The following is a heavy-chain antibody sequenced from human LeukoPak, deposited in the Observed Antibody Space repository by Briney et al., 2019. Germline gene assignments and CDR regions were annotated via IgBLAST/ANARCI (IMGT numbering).Heavy chain of an antibody. CDR1: GFTFSSYA. J-gene: IGHJ4*02. Sequence: GGSLRLSCAASGFTFSSYAMHWVRQAPGKGLEWVAVISYDGSNKYYADSVKGRFTISRDNSKNTLYLQMNSLRAEDTAVYYCARAYQHIVVVTAILDYWGQGTLVTVSS. D-gene: IGHD2-21*02. CDR3: ARAYQHIVVVTAILDY. V-gene: IGHV3-30*04. CDR2: ISYDGSNK.